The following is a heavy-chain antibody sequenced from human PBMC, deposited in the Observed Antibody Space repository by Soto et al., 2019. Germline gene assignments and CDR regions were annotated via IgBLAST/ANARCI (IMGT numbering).Heavy chain of an antibody. CDR3: ATRSLSTIYYGMDV. CDR2: INPNSGGT. V-gene: IGHV1-2*04. J-gene: IGHJ6*02. D-gene: IGHD1-26*01. Sequence: GASVKVSCKASGYTFTGYYMHWVRQAPEQGLEWMGWINPNSGGTNYAQKFQGWVTMTRDTSISTAYMELSRLRSDDTAVYYCATRSLSTIYYGMDVWGQGTTVTVSS. CDR1: GYTFTGYY.